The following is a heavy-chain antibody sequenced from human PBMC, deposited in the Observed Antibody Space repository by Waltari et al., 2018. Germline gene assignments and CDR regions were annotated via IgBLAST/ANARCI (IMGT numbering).Heavy chain of an antibody. CDR1: GFAFHKSC. CDR2: IPHDGDNE. V-gene: IGHV3-30*18. J-gene: IGHJ4*02. CDR3: AKEANIPGGSCYDY. D-gene: IGHD2-15*01. Sequence: QVQLVESGGGVVHPGRSLRLSCAGCGFAFHKSCIHWVRQAPGKGLEWVAVIPHDGDNEYYADSVKGRFTISRDNSKNIVYLQMNSLRPEDTAVYYCAKEANIPGGSCYDYWGQGTLVTASS.